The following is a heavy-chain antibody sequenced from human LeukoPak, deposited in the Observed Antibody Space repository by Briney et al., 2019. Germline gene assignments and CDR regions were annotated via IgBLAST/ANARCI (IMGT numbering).Heavy chain of an antibody. CDR3: ARGSGYSGYSDY. CDR2: ISSSSSYT. Sequence: GGSLRLSWAASGFTFSDYYMSWIRQAPGKGLEWVSYISSSSSYTDYADSVKGRFTISRDNAKNSLNLQMNSLRAEDTAVYYCARGSGYSGYSDYWGQGTLVTVSS. D-gene: IGHD5-12*01. CDR1: GFTFSDYY. V-gene: IGHV3-11*05. J-gene: IGHJ4*02.